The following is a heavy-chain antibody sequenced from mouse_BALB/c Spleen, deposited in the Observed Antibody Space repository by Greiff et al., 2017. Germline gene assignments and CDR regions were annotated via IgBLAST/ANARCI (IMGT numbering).Heavy chain of an antibody. V-gene: IGHV5-9-4*01. CDR3: ARGGQLGLPFAY. D-gene: IGHD3-1*01. Sequence: EVKVEESGGGLVKPGGSLKLSCAASGFTFSSYAMSWVRQSPEKRLEWVAEISSGGSYTYYPDTVTGRFTISRDNAKNTLYLEMSSLRSEDTAMYYCARGGQLGLPFAYWGQGTLVTVSA. J-gene: IGHJ3*01. CDR1: GFTFSSYA. CDR2: ISSGGSYT.